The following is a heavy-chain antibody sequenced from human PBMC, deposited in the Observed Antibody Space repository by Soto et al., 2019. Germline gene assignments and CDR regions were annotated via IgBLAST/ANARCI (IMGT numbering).Heavy chain of an antibody. CDR2: INHSGST. CDR1: GGSFSGYY. J-gene: IGHJ4*02. CDR3: ARGLLSGTWIQLWLGGYFDY. V-gene: IGHV4-34*01. Sequence: QVQLQQWGAGLLKPSETLSLTCAVYGGSFSGYYWSWIRQPPGKGLEWIGEINHSGSTNYNPSLKSRVNISVDTSKNQFSLKLSSVTAADTAVYYCARGLLSGTWIQLWLGGYFDYWGQGTLVTVSS. D-gene: IGHD5-18*01.